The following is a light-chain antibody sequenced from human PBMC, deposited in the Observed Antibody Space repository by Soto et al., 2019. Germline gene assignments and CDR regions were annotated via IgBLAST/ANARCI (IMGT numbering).Light chain of an antibody. CDR2: GAS. J-gene: IGKJ4*01. Sequence: EIVLTQSPGTLSLSPGERATLSCRASQSVSSSYLAWYQQKPGQAPRLLIYGASSRATGIPDRFSGSQSGTEFTLTITSLLPDDFATYFCQQYSSYSLPTFGGGTKVDI. CDR3: QQYSSYSLPT. CDR1: QSVSSSY. V-gene: IGKV3-20*01.